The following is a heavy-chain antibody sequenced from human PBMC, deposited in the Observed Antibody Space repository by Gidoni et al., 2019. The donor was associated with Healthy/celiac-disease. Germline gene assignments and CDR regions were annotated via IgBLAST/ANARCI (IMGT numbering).Heavy chain of an antibody. V-gene: IGHV3-7*04. D-gene: IGHD6-13*01. CDR3: ARDLHGYSSSWYLGG. J-gene: IGHJ4*02. CDR2: IKQDGSEK. Sequence: EVQLVASGGGMVQPVGSLRLSCAASGFTFRSYWMSWVGQAPGKGLEWVANIKQDGSEKDYVDSVKGRFTISRDNAKNSLYLQMNSLRAEDTAVYYCARDLHGYSSSWYLGGWGQGTLVTVSS. CDR1: GFTFRSYW.